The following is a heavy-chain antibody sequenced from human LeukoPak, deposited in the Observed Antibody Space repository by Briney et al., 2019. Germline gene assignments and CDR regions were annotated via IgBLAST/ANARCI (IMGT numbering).Heavy chain of an antibody. CDR3: ARDYYGSGSYYERGGNY. Sequence: ASVKVSCKASGYTFTGYYMHWVRQAPGQGLEWIGWINPNSGGTNYAQKFQGRVTMTRDTSISTAYMELSRLRSDDTAVYYCARDYYGSGSYYERGGNYWGQGTLVTVSS. CDR1: GYTFTGYY. D-gene: IGHD3-10*01. J-gene: IGHJ4*02. CDR2: INPNSGGT. V-gene: IGHV1-2*02.